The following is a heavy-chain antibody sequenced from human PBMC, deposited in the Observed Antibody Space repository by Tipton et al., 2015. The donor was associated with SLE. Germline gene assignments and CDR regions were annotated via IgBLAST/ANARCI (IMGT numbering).Heavy chain of an antibody. CDR2: INHSGST. CDR1: GGSFSGYY. J-gene: IGHJ3*02. Sequence: TLSLTCAVYGGSFSGYYWSWIRQPPGKGPEWIGEINHSGSTNYNPSLKSRVTISVDTSKNQFSLKLSSVTAADTAVYYCASRSNTVTIGGGAFDTWGQGTMVTVSS. V-gene: IGHV4-34*01. D-gene: IGHD4-17*01. CDR3: ASRSNTVTIGGGAFDT.